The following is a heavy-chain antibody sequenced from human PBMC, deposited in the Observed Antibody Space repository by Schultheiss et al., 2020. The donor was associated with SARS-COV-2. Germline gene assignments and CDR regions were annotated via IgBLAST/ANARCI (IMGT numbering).Heavy chain of an antibody. J-gene: IGHJ4*02. CDR1: GYTFTSYG. CDR2: INPNSGGT. Sequence: GESLKISCKASGYTFTSYGISWVRQAPGQGLEWMGWINPNSGGTNYAQKFQGRVTMTRDTSISTAYMELSRLRSDDTAVYYCARGDLTAGTPDYWGQGTLVTVSS. D-gene: IGHD7-27*01. V-gene: IGHV1-2*02. CDR3: ARGDLTAGTPDY.